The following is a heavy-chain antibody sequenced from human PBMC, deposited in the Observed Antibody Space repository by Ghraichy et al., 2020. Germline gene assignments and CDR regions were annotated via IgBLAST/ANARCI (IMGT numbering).Heavy chain of an antibody. V-gene: IGHV4-34*01. D-gene: IGHD5-18*01. Sequence: TLSLTCTVYGGSLSGYYWSWIRQPPGKGLEWIGEINHSGSTNYNPSLKSRVTISVDTSKNQFSLKLSSVNAADTAVYYCARGASYGYWGQGTLVTVSS. CDR2: INHSGST. CDR1: GGSLSGYY. J-gene: IGHJ4*02. CDR3: ARGASYGY.